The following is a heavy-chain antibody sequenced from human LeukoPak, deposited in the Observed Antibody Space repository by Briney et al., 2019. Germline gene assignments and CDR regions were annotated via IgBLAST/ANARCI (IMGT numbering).Heavy chain of an antibody. CDR2: IDRTSTHK. Sequence: SGGSLRLSCAASGFTFNTYSLNWVRQAPGKGLEWVSSIDRTSTHKNYADSVRGRFTISRDNAKNSVYLQMNSLRAEDTAVYFCARDQDPYIVSTIDFDYWGRGTLVTVSS. CDR1: GFTFNTYS. D-gene: IGHD5/OR15-5a*01. V-gene: IGHV3-21*01. J-gene: IGHJ4*02. CDR3: ARDQDPYIVSTIDFDY.